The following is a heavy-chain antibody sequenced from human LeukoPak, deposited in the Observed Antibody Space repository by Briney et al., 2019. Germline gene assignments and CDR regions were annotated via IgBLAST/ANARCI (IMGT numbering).Heavy chain of an antibody. Sequence: SVTVSCKASGGTFSSYAISWLRQAPGQGLAGMGGIIPIFGTENLAQKFQCRVTITADKSTMTVYMELSSLRSEDTAVYYCARAPHDWLLASPYFDYWGQGTLVTVSS. CDR1: GGTFSSYA. J-gene: IGHJ4*02. CDR3: ARAPHDWLLASPYFDY. CDR2: IIPIFGTE. V-gene: IGHV1-69*06. D-gene: IGHD3-9*01.